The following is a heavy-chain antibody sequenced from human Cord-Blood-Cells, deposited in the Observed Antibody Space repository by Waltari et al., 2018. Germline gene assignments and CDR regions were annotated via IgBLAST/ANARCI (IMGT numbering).Heavy chain of an antibody. CDR3: ARPPSDRGSKYFQH. CDR1: GFTFSRYS. V-gene: IGHV3-21*01. Sequence: EVQLVESGGGLVKPGGSLRLSCAASGFTFSRYSINWVRQAPGKGLEWVSSISSSSSYIYYADSVKGRFTISRDNAKNSLYLQMNSLRAEDTAVYYCARPPSDRGSKYFQHWGQGTLVTVSS. D-gene: IGHD3-22*01. CDR2: ISSSSSYI. J-gene: IGHJ1*01.